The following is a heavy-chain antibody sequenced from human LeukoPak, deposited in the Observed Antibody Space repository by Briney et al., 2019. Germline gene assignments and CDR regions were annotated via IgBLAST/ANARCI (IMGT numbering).Heavy chain of an antibody. V-gene: IGHV3-11*01. J-gene: IGHJ4*02. CDR1: GFTFSDFH. CDR2: ISGSTGTT. D-gene: IGHD6-13*01. CDR3: AREGSSSWFVNS. Sequence: GGSLRLSCAASGFTFSDFHMSWIRQAPGKGLEWVSYISGSTGTTYYAASVKGRFTSSRDNAKNSLYLQMNSLRAEDTAVYYCAREGSSSWFVNSWGQGTLVTVSS.